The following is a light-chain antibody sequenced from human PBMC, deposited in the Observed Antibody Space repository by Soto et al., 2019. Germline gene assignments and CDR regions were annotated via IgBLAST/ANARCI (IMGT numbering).Light chain of an antibody. CDR1: SSDVGGYNY. CDR2: DVS. Sequence: QSVLTQPASVSGSPGQSITISCTGTSSDVGGYNYVSWYQQHPGKAPKLMIYDVSNRPSGVSNRFSGSKSGNTASLTISGLQAEDEADYYCSSYTSSSTPYVFGTGTKAT. J-gene: IGLJ1*01. CDR3: SSYTSSSTPYV. V-gene: IGLV2-14*01.